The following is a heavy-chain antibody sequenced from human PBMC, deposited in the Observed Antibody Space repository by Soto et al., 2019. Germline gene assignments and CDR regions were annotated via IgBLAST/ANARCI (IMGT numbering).Heavy chain of an antibody. V-gene: IGHV3-21*01. CDR1: GFTFSSYS. J-gene: IGHJ4*02. D-gene: IGHD2-15*01. CDR2: ISSSSSYI. Sequence: EVQLVESGGGLVKPGGSLRLSCAASGFTFSSYSLNWVRQAPGKGLEWVSSISSSSSYIYYADSLKGRFTISRDNAKNSLYLQMNRLRAEDTAVYYCARKSGGYCSGRSCLGAGVTYFDYWGQGTLVTVCS. CDR3: ARKSGGYCSGRSCLGAGVTYFDY.